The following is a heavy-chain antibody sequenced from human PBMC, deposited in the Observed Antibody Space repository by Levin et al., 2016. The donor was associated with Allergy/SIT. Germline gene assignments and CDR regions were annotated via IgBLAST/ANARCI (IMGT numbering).Heavy chain of an antibody. Sequence: VRQMPGKGLEWMGIIYPGDSDTRYSPSFQGQVTISADKSISTAYLQWSSLKASDTAMYYCARGQWNYYDSRLEGMDVWGQGTTVTVSS. J-gene: IGHJ6*02. CDR2: IYPGDSDT. CDR3: ARGQWNYYDSRLEGMDV. D-gene: IGHD3-22*01. V-gene: IGHV5-51*01.